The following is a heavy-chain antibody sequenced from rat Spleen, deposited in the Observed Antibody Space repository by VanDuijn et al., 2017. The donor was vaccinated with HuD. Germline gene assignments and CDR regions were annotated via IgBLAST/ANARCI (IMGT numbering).Heavy chain of an antibody. CDR1: GFTFNNYW. CDR3: ARHHYYSSPHYYVMDA. D-gene: IGHD1-2*01. V-gene: IGHV5-31*01. Sequence: EVQLVESGGGLVQPGRSLKLSCVASGFTFNNYWMTWIRQAPGKGLEWVASITNTGGSTYYPDSVKGRFTISRDDAKSTLYLQMNSLRSEDTATYYCARHHYYSSPHYYVMDAWGQGASVTVSS. CDR2: ITNTGGST. J-gene: IGHJ4*01.